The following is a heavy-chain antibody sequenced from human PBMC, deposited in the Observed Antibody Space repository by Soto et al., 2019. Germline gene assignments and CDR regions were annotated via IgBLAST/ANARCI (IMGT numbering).Heavy chain of an antibody. CDR3: ARRVATITGGYFDY. J-gene: IGHJ4*02. D-gene: IGHD5-12*01. CDR2: IYYSGST. Sequence: SETLSLTCTVSGGSLSSSSYHWGWIRQPPGKGLEWIGSIYYSGSTYYNPSLKSRVTISVDRSKNQFSLKLSSVTAADTAVYYCARRVATITGGYFDYWGQGTLVTVSS. V-gene: IGHV4-39*07. CDR1: GGSLSSSSYH.